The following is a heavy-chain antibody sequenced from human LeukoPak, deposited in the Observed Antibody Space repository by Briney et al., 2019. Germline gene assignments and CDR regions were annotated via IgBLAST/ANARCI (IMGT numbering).Heavy chain of an antibody. Sequence: GGSLRLSCAASGFTFSTYWMHWVRQAPGKGLVWVSRINSDGSSTSYADSVKGRFTISRDNAKNTLYLQMNSLRAEDTAVYYCARDPGQHLVLAFDIWGQGTMVTVSS. D-gene: IGHD6-13*01. CDR2: INSDGSST. J-gene: IGHJ3*02. V-gene: IGHV3-74*01. CDR1: GFTFSTYW. CDR3: ARDPGQHLVLAFDI.